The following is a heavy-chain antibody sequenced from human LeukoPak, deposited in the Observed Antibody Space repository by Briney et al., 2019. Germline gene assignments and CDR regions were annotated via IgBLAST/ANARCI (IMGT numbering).Heavy chain of an antibody. CDR1: GGSISSYY. CDR2: IYTSGGT. D-gene: IGHD3-22*01. V-gene: IGHV4-4*07. Sequence: SETLSLTCTVSGGSISSYYWSWIRQPAGKGLEWIGRIYTSGGTNYNPSLKSRVTMSVDTSKNQFSLKLSSVTAADTAVYYCARELYYYDSSGYYHEGCFDYWGQGTLVTVSS. CDR3: ARELYYYDSSGYYHEGCFDY. J-gene: IGHJ4*02.